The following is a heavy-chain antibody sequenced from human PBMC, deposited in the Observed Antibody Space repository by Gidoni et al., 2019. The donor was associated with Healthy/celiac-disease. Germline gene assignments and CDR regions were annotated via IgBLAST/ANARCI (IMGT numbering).Heavy chain of an antibody. D-gene: IGHD3-22*01. CDR2: ISSSSSTI. CDR1: GFPFSSYS. CDR3: ASSHPGYYDSSGYF. V-gene: IGHV3-48*02. J-gene: IGHJ4*02. Sequence: EVQLVESGGGVVQPGGYLRLSCAASGFPFSSYSMNWVRQAPGKGLEWVSYISSSSSTIYYADSVKGRFTISRDNAKNSLYLQMNSLRDEDTAVYYCASSHPGYYDSSGYFWGQGTLVTVSS.